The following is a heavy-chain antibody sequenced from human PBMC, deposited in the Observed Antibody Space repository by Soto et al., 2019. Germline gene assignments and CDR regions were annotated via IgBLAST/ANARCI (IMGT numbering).Heavy chain of an antibody. CDR2: IYYSGST. D-gene: IGHD1-26*01. V-gene: IGHV4-39*07. Sequence: SETLSLTCTVSGGSISSSSYYWGWIRQPPGKGLEWIGSIYYSGSTYYNPSLKSRVTISVDTSKNQFSLKLSSVTAADTAVYYCARDIGSYIDYWGQGTLVTVSS. J-gene: IGHJ4*02. CDR3: ARDIGSYIDY. CDR1: GGSISSSSYY.